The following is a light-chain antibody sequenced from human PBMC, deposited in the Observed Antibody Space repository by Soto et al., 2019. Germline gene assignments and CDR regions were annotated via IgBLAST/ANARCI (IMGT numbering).Light chain of an antibody. J-gene: IGLJ1*01. Sequence: QSVLTQPPSASGAPGQRVTISCTGSSSNNGAGYDVHWYQQLPGTAPKLLIYDNNNRPSGVPDRFSGSKSGTSASLAITGLQAEDEADYYCQSYDRSLSGSRVFGTGTKVTVL. CDR2: DNN. CDR1: SSNNGAGYD. V-gene: IGLV1-40*01. CDR3: QSYDRSLSGSRV.